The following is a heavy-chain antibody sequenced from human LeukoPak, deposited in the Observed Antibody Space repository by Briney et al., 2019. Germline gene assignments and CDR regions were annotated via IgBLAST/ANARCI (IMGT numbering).Heavy chain of an antibody. D-gene: IGHD3-22*01. Sequence: GRSLRLSCAASGFTFSSYAMSWVRQAPGKGLEWVSAISGSGGSTYYADSVKGRFTISRDNSKNTLYLQMNSLRAEDTAVYYCAKGRYYDSSGYPYYFDYWGQGTLVTVSS. J-gene: IGHJ4*02. CDR1: GFTFSSYA. V-gene: IGHV3-23*01. CDR2: ISGSGGST. CDR3: AKGRYYDSSGYPYYFDY.